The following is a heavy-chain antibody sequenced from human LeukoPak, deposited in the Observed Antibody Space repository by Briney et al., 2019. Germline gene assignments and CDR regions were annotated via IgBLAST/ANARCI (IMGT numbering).Heavy chain of an antibody. Sequence: PGGSLRLSCAASGFSFTNAWMTWVRQAPGKGLEWVARIKSKSDGGTTDYAAPVKGRFTISRDNSKNTLYLQMNSLRAEDTAVYYCARVFRTYFDYWGQGTLVTVSS. CDR2: IKSKSDGGTT. D-gene: IGHD3-10*01. CDR1: GFSFTNAW. J-gene: IGHJ4*02. CDR3: ARVFRTYFDY. V-gene: IGHV3-15*01.